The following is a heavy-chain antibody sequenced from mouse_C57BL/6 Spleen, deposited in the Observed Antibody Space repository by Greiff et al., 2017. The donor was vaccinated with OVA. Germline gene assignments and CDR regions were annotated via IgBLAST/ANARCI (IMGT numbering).Heavy chain of an antibody. CDR1: GYTFTSYW. CDR3: AREDYYGRGGYFDV. D-gene: IGHD1-1*01. J-gene: IGHJ1*03. CDR2: IDPSDSYT. V-gene: IGHV1-69*01. Sequence: QVQLKQPGAELVMPGASVKLSCKASGYTFTSYWMHWVKQRPGQGLEWIGEIDPSDSYTNYNQKFKGKSTLTVDKSSSTAYMQLSSLTSEDSAVYYCAREDYYGRGGYFDVWGTGTTVTVSS.